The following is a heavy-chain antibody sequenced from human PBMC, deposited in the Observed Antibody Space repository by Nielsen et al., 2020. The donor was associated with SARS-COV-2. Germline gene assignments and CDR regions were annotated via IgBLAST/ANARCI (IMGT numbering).Heavy chain of an antibody. V-gene: IGHV3-48*02. CDR3: ATSSPYFDY. J-gene: IGHJ4*02. CDR2: ISSSSSTI. Sequence: WIGKPPGKGLEWVSYISSSSSTIYYADSVKGRFTISRDNAKNSLYLQMNSLRDEDTAVYYCATSSPYFDYWGQGTLVTVSS.